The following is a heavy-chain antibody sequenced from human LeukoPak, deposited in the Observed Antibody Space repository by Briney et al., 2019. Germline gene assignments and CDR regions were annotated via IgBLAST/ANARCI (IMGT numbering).Heavy chain of an antibody. CDR1: GFTFSDYY. CDR2: ISSSGTTI. Sequence: GGSLRLSCAASGFTFSDYYMSWIRQAPGKGLEWFSYISSSGTTIYYADSVKGRFTISRDNAKNSLYLQMNSLRAEDTAVYYCARRRDSGSLQHFDYWGQGTLVTVSS. J-gene: IGHJ4*02. CDR3: ARRRDSGSLQHFDY. D-gene: IGHD1-26*01. V-gene: IGHV3-11*01.